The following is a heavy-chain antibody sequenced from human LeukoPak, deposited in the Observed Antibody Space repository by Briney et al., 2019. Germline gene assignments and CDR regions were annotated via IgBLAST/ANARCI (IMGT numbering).Heavy chain of an antibody. CDR2: IYYSGST. CDR1: GGSISSYY. V-gene: IGHV4-59*01. Sequence: PSETLSLTCTVSGGSISSYYWSWIRQPPGKGLEWIGYIYYSGSTNYNPSLKSRVTISVDTSRNQFSLKLSSVTAADTAVYYCARDLDYYDSSGYYSYNAFDIWGQGTMVTVSS. CDR3: ARDLDYYDSSGYYSYNAFDI. J-gene: IGHJ3*02. D-gene: IGHD3-22*01.